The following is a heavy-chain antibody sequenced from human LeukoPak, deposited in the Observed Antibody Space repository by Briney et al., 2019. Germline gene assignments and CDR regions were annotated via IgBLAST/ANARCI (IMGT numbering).Heavy chain of an antibody. CDR2: IYHSGTT. CDR3: ARDGVFHDSDGYSFDY. V-gene: IGHV4-38-2*02. Sequence: PSETLSLTCAVSNYSITSGYFWGWIRQPPGKGLEWIASIYHSGTTYYNPSLRNRVTLFVDTSKDQFSLKLTSLTAADTAVYYCARDGVFHDSDGYSFDYWGQGTLVTVSS. CDR1: NYSITSGYF. J-gene: IGHJ4*02. D-gene: IGHD3-22*01.